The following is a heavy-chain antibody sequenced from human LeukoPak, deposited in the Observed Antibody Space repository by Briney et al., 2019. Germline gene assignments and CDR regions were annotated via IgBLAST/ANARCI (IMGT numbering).Heavy chain of an antibody. J-gene: IGHJ3*02. CDR2: ISYDGSNK. CDR1: GFTFSSYG. CDR3: AKAQRGLNAFDI. V-gene: IGHV3-30*18. Sequence: TGGSLRLSCEASGFTFSSYGMHWVRQAPGKGLEWVAVISYDGSNKYYADSVKGRFTISRDNSKNTLYLQMNSLRAEDTAVYYCAKAQRGLNAFDIWGQGTMVTVSS. D-gene: IGHD3-10*01.